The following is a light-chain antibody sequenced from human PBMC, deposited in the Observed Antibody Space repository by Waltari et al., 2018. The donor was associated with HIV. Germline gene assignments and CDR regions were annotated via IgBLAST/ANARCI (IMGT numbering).Light chain of an antibody. CDR1: SGHFDIHDF. Sequence: QSALTQPASVSGSPGQSIIVSCLDTSGHFDIHDFVSWYQQYAGKAPTLLIYDVNKRPSGVSDRFSGSRSGNRASLTISGLRAEDEADYYCSSYTLGGWVFGRGTRLTVL. J-gene: IGLJ3*02. V-gene: IGLV2-14*03. CDR2: DVN. CDR3: SSYTLGGWV.